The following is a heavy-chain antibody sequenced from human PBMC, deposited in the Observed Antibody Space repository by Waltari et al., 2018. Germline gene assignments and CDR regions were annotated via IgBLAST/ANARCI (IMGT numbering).Heavy chain of an antibody. CDR2: IYYSGST. D-gene: IGHD1-7*01. CDR3: ARLTYNWNYVYYFDY. V-gene: IGHV4-39*01. Sequence: QLQLQASGPGLVKPSETLSLTCPVSGGSISSSSYYWGWIRQPPGKGLEWIGSIYYSGSTYYNPSLKSRVTISVDTSKNQFSLKLSSVTAADTAVYYCARLTYNWNYVYYFDYWGQGTLVTVSS. J-gene: IGHJ4*02. CDR1: GGSISSSSYY.